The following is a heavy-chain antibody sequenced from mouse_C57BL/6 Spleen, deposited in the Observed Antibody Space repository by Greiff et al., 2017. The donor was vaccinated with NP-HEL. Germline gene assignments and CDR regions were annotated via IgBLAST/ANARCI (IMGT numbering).Heavy chain of an antibody. V-gene: IGHV1-69*01. CDR3: AREITTKIFAY. J-gene: IGHJ3*01. D-gene: IGHD1-1*01. CDR2: IDPSDSYT. CDR1: GYTFTSYW. Sequence: QVQLQQPGAELVKPGASVKLSCKASGYTFTSYWMHWVKQRPGQGLEWIGEIDPSDSYTNYNQKFKGKSTLTVDKSSSTAYMQLSSLTSEDSAVYYCAREITTKIFAYWGQGTLVTVSA.